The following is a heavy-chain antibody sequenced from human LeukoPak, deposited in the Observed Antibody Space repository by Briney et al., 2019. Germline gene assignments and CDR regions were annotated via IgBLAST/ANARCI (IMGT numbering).Heavy chain of an antibody. CDR1: GFTFSSYE. J-gene: IGHJ4*02. Sequence: GGSLRLSCAASGFTFSSYEMNWVRQAPGKGLEWVSYIDSVKGRFTISRDNAKNSLYLQMNSLRAEDTAVYYCARDGVRDGLYFDYWGQGTLVTVSS. D-gene: IGHD5-24*01. V-gene: IGHV3-48*03. CDR2: I. CDR3: ARDGVRDGLYFDY.